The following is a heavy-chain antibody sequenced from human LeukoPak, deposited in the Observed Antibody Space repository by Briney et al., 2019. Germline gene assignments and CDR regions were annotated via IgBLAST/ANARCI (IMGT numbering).Heavy chain of an antibody. Sequence: PGGSLRLSCAASGFTFSSYSMTWVRQAPGKGLEWVSTISGSGGSTDYADSVKGRFTISRDNAKNTLYLQMSSLRAEDMAVYYCARDLTGEKDYWGQGTLVTVSS. V-gene: IGHV3-23*01. CDR2: ISGSGGST. D-gene: IGHD7-27*01. J-gene: IGHJ4*02. CDR1: GFTFSSYS. CDR3: ARDLTGEKDY.